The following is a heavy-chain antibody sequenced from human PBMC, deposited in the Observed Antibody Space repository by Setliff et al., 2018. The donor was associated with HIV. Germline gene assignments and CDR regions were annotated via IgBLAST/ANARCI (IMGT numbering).Heavy chain of an antibody. J-gene: IGHJ4*02. CDR2: IKQDGSEK. Sequence: GGSLRLSCAASGFTFSTYWMSWVRQAPGKGLEWVANIKQDGSEKYYVDSVKGRFTISRDNAKNSLYLQMNSLRAEDTAVYYCASVLRYYGSGSYPFGYWGQGTLVTVPQ. V-gene: IGHV3-7*01. CDR3: ASVLRYYGSGSYPFGY. D-gene: IGHD3-10*01. CDR1: GFTFSTYW.